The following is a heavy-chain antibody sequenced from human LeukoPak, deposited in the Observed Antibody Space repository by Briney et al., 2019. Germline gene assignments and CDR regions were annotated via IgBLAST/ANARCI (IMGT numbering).Heavy chain of an antibody. Sequence: GGSLRLSCAASGFTFSNYAMSWVRQAPGEGLEWVSLISGSGGGTYYANSVKGRFTISRDNSKNTLYLQMDSLRTEDTAVYYCAKERATTTTFDYWGQGTLITVSS. D-gene: IGHD1-26*01. V-gene: IGHV3-23*01. J-gene: IGHJ4*02. CDR3: AKERATTTTFDY. CDR2: ISGSGGGT. CDR1: GFTFSNYA.